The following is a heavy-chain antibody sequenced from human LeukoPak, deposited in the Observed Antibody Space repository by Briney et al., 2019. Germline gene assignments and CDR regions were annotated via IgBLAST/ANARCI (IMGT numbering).Heavy chain of an antibody. CDR1: GFIFSNAW. Sequence: GGSLRLSCAGSGFIFSNAWISWVRQAPGKGLEWVSSISSSSSYIYYADSVKGRFTISRDNAKNSLYLQMNSLRAEDTAVYYCARDPGYGGNSVYWGQGTLVTVSS. CDR2: ISSSSSYI. D-gene: IGHD4-23*01. V-gene: IGHV3-21*01. J-gene: IGHJ4*02. CDR3: ARDPGYGGNSVY.